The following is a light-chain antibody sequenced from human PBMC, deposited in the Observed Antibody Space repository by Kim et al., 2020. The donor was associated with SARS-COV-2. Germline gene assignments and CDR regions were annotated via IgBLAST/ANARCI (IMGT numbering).Light chain of an antibody. V-gene: IGLV3-1*01. CDR3: QAWDSNT. Sequence: SYELTQPPSVSVSPGQTASITCSGDKLGNNYVCWYQQKPGQSPVLVIYQDNKRPSGIPERVSGSNSGNTATLTISGTQAMDEADYYCQAWDSNTFGGGTQLTVL. CDR2: QDN. CDR1: KLGNNY. J-gene: IGLJ2*01.